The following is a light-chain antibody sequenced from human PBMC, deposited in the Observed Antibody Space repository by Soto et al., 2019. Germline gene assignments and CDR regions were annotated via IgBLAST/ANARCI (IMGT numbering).Light chain of an antibody. CDR3: CSYAGSSTSLVV. CDR2: EGS. CDR1: SSDVGSYNL. J-gene: IGLJ2*01. V-gene: IGLV2-23*01. Sequence: QSVLTQPASVSGSPGQSITISCTGTSSDVGSYNLVSWYHQHPGKAPKLMIYEGSKRPPGVSNRFSGSKSGNTASLTISGLQAEDEADYYCCSYAGSSTSLVVFGGGTKLTVL.